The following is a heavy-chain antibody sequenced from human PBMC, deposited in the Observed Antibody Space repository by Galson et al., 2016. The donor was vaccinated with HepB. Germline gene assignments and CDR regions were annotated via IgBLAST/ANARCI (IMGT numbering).Heavy chain of an antibody. J-gene: IGHJ5*02. V-gene: IGHV3-74*01. D-gene: IGHD4-23*01. CDR1: GFAFGSHW. CDR2: IISDGTIP. Sequence: SLRLSCAASGFAFGSHWMHWVRQVPGKGRVWVSRIISDGTIPNYRDSVKGRFTISRDNAKNTLYLQMNSLRVEDTAVYYCGRDHSVVLTTAYNWFDPWGQGTLVTVSS. CDR3: GRDHSVVLTTAYNWFDP.